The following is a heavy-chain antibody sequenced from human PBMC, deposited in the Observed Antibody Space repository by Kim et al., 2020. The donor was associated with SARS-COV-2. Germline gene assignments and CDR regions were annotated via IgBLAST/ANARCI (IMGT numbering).Heavy chain of an antibody. CDR1: GFPFSNVW. Sequence: GGSLRLSCAASGFPFSNVWMSWVRQAPGRGLEWVGRIKSKTDGEATDYAAPVKGRFTMSRDDSKNTLHLQMNSLETEDTGLYYCTTLISAAGRGYWGQGT. J-gene: IGHJ4*02. CDR3: TTLISAAGRGY. V-gene: IGHV3-15*01. D-gene: IGHD6-13*01. CDR2: IKSKTDGEAT.